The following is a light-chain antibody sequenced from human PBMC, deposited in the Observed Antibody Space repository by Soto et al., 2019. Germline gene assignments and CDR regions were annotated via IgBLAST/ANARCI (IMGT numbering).Light chain of an antibody. V-gene: IGKV3-20*01. CDR1: QSVSSSY. Sequence: EIVLTQSPGTLSLSPGERATLSCRASQSVSSSYLAWYQQKPGQAPKVLIYGASSRASGIPDRFSGSGSGTDFTLTISRLEPEDFAVYYCLQSGSPQTFGQGTKVEIK. CDR3: LQSGSPQT. CDR2: GAS. J-gene: IGKJ1*01.